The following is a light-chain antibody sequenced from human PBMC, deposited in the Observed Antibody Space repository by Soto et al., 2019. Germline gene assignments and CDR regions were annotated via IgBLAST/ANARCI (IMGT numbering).Light chain of an antibody. CDR3: NSYTSSSTPVV. CDR2: DVT. CDR1: SSDVGGYNF. Sequence: QSVLTQPASVSGSPGQSITISCTGTSSDVGGYNFVSWYQQHPGKAPKLMIYDVTNRPSGVSNRFSASKSGNTASLTISGLQAEDEADYYCNSYTSSSTPVVFGGGTKVTVL. J-gene: IGLJ2*01. V-gene: IGLV2-14*01.